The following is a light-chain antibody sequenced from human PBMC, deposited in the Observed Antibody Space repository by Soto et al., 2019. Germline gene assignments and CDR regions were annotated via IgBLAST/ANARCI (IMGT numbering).Light chain of an antibody. V-gene: IGKV3-20*01. CDR3: QQYGSSPQT. CDR1: QSVSSSY. Sequence: EIVLTQSPGTLSLSPGERATLSCRASQSVSSSYLAGYQQKPGQAPRLLIYGASSRATGIPDRFSGSGSGTDFTLTTIRLEPEDCAVYYCQQYGSSPQTFGQGTRLEIK. J-gene: IGKJ5*01. CDR2: GAS.